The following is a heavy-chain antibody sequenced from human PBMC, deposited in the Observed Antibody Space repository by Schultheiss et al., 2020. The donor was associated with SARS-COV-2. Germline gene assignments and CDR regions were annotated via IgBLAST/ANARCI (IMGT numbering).Heavy chain of an antibody. J-gene: IGHJ5*02. CDR3: ARYDDSSGYYFP. D-gene: IGHD3-22*01. CDR1: GGSFSGYY. CDR2: IYYSGST. V-gene: IGHV4-59*08. Sequence: SETLSLTCAVYGGSFSGYYWSWIRQPPGKGLEWIGYIYYSGSTYYNPSLKSRVTISVDTSKNQFSLKLSSVTAADTAVYYCARYDDSSGYYFPWGQGTLVTVSS.